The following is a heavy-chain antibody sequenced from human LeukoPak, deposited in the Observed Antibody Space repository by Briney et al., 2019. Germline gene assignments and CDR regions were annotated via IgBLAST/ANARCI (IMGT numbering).Heavy chain of an antibody. CDR1: GYTFTSYD. CDR2: ISANNGNT. CDR3: ARDPQQLGLSWFDP. D-gene: IGHD6-13*01. V-gene: IGHV1-18*01. Sequence: GASVKVSCKASGYTFTSYDINWVRQAPGQGLEWMGWISANNGNTSYAQKLQGRVTMTTDTSTSTAYMELSSLRSEDTAVYYCARDPQQLGLSWFDPWGQGTLVTVSS. J-gene: IGHJ5*02.